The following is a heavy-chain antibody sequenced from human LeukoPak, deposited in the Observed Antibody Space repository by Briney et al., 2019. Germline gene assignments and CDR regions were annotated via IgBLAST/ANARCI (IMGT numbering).Heavy chain of an antibody. J-gene: IGHJ1*01. CDR3: AKPYSSGRGPEYFQH. CDR1: GFTFSSYA. D-gene: IGHD6-19*01. CDR2: ISYDGSNK. V-gene: IGHV3-30*04. Sequence: PGGSLRLSCAASGFTFSSYAMHWVRQAPGKGLEWVAVISYDGSNKYYADSVKGRFTISRDNSKNTLYLQMNSLRAEDTAVYYCAKPYSSGRGPEYFQHWGQGTLVTVSS.